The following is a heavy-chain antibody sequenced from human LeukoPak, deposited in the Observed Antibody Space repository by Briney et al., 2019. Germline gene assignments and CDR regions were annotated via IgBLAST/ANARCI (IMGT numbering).Heavy chain of an antibody. J-gene: IGHJ4*02. D-gene: IGHD3-10*01. CDR2: IYHSGST. CDR3: ARAAGRVRGVTEPLLDY. Sequence: PSGTLSLTCAVSGGSISSSNWWSWVRQRPGKGLEWIGEIYHSGSTNYIPSLKSRVTISVDKSKNQFSLKLSSVTAADTAVYYCARAAGRVRGVTEPLLDYWGQGTLVTVSS. V-gene: IGHV4-4*02. CDR1: GGSISSSNW.